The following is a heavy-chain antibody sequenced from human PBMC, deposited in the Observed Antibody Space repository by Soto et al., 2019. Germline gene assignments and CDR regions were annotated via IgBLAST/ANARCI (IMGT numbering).Heavy chain of an antibody. D-gene: IGHD1-26*01. CDR2: IYHSGNT. CDR1: GGSISSTNYY. J-gene: IGHJ4*02. CDR3: ASHLGATRGPFDF. Sequence: PSETLSLTCTVSGGSISSTNYYWSWIRQPPGKGLEWIGTIYHSGNTYYNPSLKSRVTISVDTSKNQFSMRLSSVTAADTAIYYCASHLGATRGPFDFWGQGTLVTVSS. V-gene: IGHV4-39*07.